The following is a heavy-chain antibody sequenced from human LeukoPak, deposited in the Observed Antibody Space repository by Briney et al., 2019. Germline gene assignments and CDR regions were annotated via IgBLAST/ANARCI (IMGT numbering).Heavy chain of an antibody. Sequence: GGSLRLSCAASGFTFSSYAMSWVRQAPGKGLEWVSAISGSGGSTYYADSAKGRFTISRDNSKNTLYLQMNSLRAEDTAVYYCAKDRPPLRYFDWSNDAFDIWGQGTMVTVSS. D-gene: IGHD3-9*01. J-gene: IGHJ3*02. CDR2: ISGSGGST. V-gene: IGHV3-23*01. CDR1: GFTFSSYA. CDR3: AKDRPPLRYFDWSNDAFDI.